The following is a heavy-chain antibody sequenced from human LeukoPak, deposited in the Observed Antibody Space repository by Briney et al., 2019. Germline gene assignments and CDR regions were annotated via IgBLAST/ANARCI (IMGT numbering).Heavy chain of an antibody. CDR1: GGSISSYY. D-gene: IGHD2-2*01. CDR3: ARVLPYQLLPDY. V-gene: IGHV4-4*09. J-gene: IGHJ4*02. CDR2: IYTSGST. Sequence: SETLSLTCTVSGGSISSYYWSWIRQPPGKGLEWIGYIYTSGSTNYNPSLKSRVTISVDTSKNQFSLKLSSVTAADTAVYYCARVLPYQLLPDYWGQGTLVTVSS.